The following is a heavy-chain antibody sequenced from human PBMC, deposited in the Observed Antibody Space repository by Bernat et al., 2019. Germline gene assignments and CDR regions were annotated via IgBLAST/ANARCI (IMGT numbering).Heavy chain of an antibody. CDR3: ARASSEFMPGGSGSYSTPGAFDI. CDR2: IDPSDSYT. Sequence: EVQLVQSGAEVKKPGESLRISCKGSGYSFTSYWISWVRQMPGKGLEWMGRIDPSDSYTNYSPSFQGHVTISADKSISTAYLQWSSLKASDTAMYYCARASSEFMPGGSGSYSTPGAFDIWGQGTMVTVSS. V-gene: IGHV5-10-1*03. CDR1: GYSFTSYW. J-gene: IGHJ3*02. D-gene: IGHD3-10*01.